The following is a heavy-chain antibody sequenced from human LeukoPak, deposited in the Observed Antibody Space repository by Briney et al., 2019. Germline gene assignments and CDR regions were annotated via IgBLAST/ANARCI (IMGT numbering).Heavy chain of an antibody. D-gene: IGHD2-21*02. J-gene: IGHJ5*02. Sequence: GGSLRLSCAASGFTFSSYGMHWVRQAPGKGLEWVAVIPYDGSNKYYADAVKGRFTISRDNSKNTLYLQMNSLRAEDTAVYSCAKDLEAAIVVVTAMLGPSNWFDPWGQGTLVTVSS. CDR1: GFTFSSYG. CDR2: IPYDGSNK. CDR3: AKDLEAAIVVVTAMLGPSNWFDP. V-gene: IGHV3-30*18.